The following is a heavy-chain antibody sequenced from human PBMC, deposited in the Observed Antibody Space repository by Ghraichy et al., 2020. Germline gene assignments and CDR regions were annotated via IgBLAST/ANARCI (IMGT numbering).Heavy chain of an antibody. D-gene: IGHD6-6*01. CDR1: GGSISSYY. Sequence: SETLSLTCTVSGGSISSYYWSWIRQPPGKGLEWIGYIYYSGSTNYNPSLKSRVTISVDTSKNQFSLKLSSVTAADTAVYYCARYGSKSRPAFDYWGQGTLVTVSS. J-gene: IGHJ4*02. CDR2: IYYSGST. V-gene: IGHV4-59*01. CDR3: ARYGSKSRPAFDY.